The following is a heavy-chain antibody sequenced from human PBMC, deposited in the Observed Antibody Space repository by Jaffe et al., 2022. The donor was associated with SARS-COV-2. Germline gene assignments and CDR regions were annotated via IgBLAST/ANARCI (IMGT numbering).Heavy chain of an antibody. J-gene: IGHJ6*02. CDR1: GFIFKNAW. CDR3: TTGSPQYFYAAMDG. V-gene: IGHV3-15*05. D-gene: IGHD3-10*01. CDR2: IKATTDSETT. Sequence: EVQLVESGGGLVKPGGSLRLACEASGFIFKNAWMTWVRQGPGKGLEWVGRIKATTDSETTDYAAPVRGRFTISRDDSKKRIYLQMNSLRIEDTGVYYCTTGSPQYFYAAMDGWGQGTTVTVSS.